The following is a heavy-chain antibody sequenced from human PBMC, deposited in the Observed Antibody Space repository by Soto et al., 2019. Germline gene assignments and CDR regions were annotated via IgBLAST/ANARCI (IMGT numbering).Heavy chain of an antibody. J-gene: IGHJ4*02. V-gene: IGHV1-18*04. Sequence: ASVKVSCKASGYTFTSYGISWVRQAPGQGLEWMGWISAYNGNTNYAQKLQGRVTMTTDTSTSTAYMELRSLRSDDTAVYYCARDHCSSTSCYTAVDYWGQGTLVTVAS. CDR1: GYTFTSYG. CDR2: ISAYNGNT. D-gene: IGHD2-2*02. CDR3: ARDHCSSTSCYTAVDY.